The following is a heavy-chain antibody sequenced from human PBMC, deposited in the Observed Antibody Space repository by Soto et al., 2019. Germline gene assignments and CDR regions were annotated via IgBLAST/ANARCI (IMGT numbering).Heavy chain of an antibody. Sequence: ASVKVSCKASGYTFSRYYLHWVRQAPGQGLEWMGIINPSGGSTSYAQKFQGRVTLTRDTSTSTAYMELSSLKSEDTAVYYCARDQDGSGSYYFNWFDPWGQGXLVTVSS. CDR2: INPSGGST. CDR3: ARDQDGSGSYYFNWFDP. J-gene: IGHJ5*02. V-gene: IGHV1-46*01. CDR1: GYTFSRYY. D-gene: IGHD3-10*01.